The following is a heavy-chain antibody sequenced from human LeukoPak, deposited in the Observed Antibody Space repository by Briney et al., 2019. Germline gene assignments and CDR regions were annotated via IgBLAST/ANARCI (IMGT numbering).Heavy chain of an antibody. CDR2: IYYSGST. V-gene: IGHV4-39*01. CDR3: ARRADCGGDCYSVFDY. Sequence: PSETLSLTCTVSGGSISSSSYSWGWIRQPPGKGLEWIGSIYYSGSTYYNPSLKSRVTISVDTCKNQFSLKLSSVTAADTAVYYCARRADCGGDCYSVFDYWGQGTLVTVAS. D-gene: IGHD2-21*02. CDR1: GGSISSSSYS. J-gene: IGHJ4*02.